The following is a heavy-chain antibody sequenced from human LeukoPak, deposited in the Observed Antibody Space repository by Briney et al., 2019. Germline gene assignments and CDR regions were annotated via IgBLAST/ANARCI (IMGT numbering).Heavy chain of an antibody. D-gene: IGHD5-12*01. J-gene: IGHJ4*02. CDR3: ARDGDSGYDY. V-gene: IGHV3-21*01. Sequence: GGSLRLSCAASGFTFSSYAMSWVRQAPGKGLEWVSSISSSSSYIYYADSVKGRITISRDNAKNSLYLQMNSLRAEDTAVYYCARDGDSGYDYWGQGTLVTVSS. CDR1: GFTFSSYA. CDR2: ISSSSSYI.